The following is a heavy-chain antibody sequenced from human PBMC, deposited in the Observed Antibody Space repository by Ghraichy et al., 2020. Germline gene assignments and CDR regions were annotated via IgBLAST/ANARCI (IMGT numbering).Heavy chain of an antibody. J-gene: IGHJ5*02. V-gene: IGHV4-34*01. Sequence: SETLSLTCAVYGGSFSGYYWSWIRQPPGKGLEWIGEINHSGSTNYNPSLKSRVTISVDTSKNQFSLKLSSVTAADTAVYYCARGRGSSWKKDKLLRPGGWVDPWGQGTLVTVSS. CDR1: GGSFSGYY. CDR2: INHSGST. CDR3: ARGRGSSWKKDKLLRPGGWVDP. D-gene: IGHD6-13*01.